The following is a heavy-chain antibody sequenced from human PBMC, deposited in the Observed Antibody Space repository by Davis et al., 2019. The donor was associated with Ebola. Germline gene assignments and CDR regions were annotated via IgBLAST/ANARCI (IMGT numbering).Heavy chain of an antibody. CDR1: GFTFSDYY. CDR3: ARDSIVGAIAL. J-gene: IGHJ4*02. Sequence: GGSLRLSCAASGFTFSDYYMSWIRQAPGKGLEWLSYISSSGSSTYYADSVKGRFTISRDNAKKSLYLQMNSLRAEDTAVYYCARDSIVGAIALWGQGTQVTVSS. D-gene: IGHD1-26*01. CDR2: ISSSGSST. V-gene: IGHV3-11*01.